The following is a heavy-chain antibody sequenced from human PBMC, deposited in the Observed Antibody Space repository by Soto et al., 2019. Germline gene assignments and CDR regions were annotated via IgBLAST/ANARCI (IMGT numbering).Heavy chain of an antibody. D-gene: IGHD4-17*01. CDR2: IYYNGNT. V-gene: IGHV4-59*01. CDR3: ARDVGGTVTLEAAFDF. J-gene: IGHJ3*01. Sequence: QVQLLASGPGLVQPSETLSLTCTVSGASISDYYWSWIRQPPGKGLEWIGYIYYNGNTNYNPSLKRRVTMSVDTSKNQCSLRLSSVTAADTALYYCARDVGGTVTLEAAFDFGGQGTMVTVS. CDR1: GASISDYY.